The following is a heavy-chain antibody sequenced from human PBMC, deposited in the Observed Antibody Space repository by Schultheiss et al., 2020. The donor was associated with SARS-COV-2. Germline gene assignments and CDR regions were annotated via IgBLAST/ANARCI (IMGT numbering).Heavy chain of an antibody. J-gene: IGHJ4*02. V-gene: IGHV4-38-2*02. CDR1: DYSISSGSY. D-gene: IGHD3-10*01. CDR2: INHSGST. Sequence: SETLTLTCAVSDYSISSGSYWGWIRQPPGKGLEWIGEINHSGSTNYNPSLKSRVTMSIDTSRNQFSLKLSSVTAADTAVYYCARDSLSARLLWFGELTEARYFDYWGQGTLVTVSS. CDR3: ARDSLSARLLWFGELTEARYFDY.